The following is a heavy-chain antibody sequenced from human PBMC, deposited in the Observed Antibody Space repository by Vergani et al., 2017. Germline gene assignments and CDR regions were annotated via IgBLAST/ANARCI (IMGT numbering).Heavy chain of an antibody. Sequence: ELQLVESGGGLVQPGGSLRLSCAASGSTVSGNYMTWVRQAPGKGLEWVSQIYSGDETYYADSVKGRVTISRDTYKNTLHLQINNLRVEDTAVYYCARGNYYGSGTYVDPWGQGTLVTVSS. CDR3: ARGNYYGSGTYVDP. D-gene: IGHD3-10*01. CDR2: IYSGDET. V-gene: IGHV3-66*02. J-gene: IGHJ5*02. CDR1: GSTVSGNY.